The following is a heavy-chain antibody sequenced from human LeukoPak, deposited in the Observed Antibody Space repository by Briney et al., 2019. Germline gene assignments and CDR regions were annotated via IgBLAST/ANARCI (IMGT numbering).Heavy chain of an antibody. J-gene: IGHJ4*02. D-gene: IGHD2-15*01. CDR2: IIPILDIA. V-gene: IGHV1-69*02. CDR3: ARTIPGGGGTYFVY. CDR1: GGTFSSYP. Sequence: GASVKVSCKASGGTFSSYPISWVRQAPGQGLEWMGRIIPILDIANYAQKFQGRVTISADKSTSTAYMELSSLRSEDTAVYYCARTIPGGGGTYFVYWGQGTLVTVSS.